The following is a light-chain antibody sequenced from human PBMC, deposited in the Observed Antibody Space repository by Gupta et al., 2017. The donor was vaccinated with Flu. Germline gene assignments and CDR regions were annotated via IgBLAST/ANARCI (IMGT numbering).Light chain of an antibody. CDR1: HDIRRF. CDR3: QQHDDLPVT. CDR2: DAS. V-gene: IGKV1-33*01. J-gene: IGKJ4*01. Sequence: TQSPSSLSASVGDRVTITCQASHDIRRFLNWYQQKPGKAPKLLIFDASNLETGVPSRFSGSGFGTTFTFTISSLQPEDFATYYCQQHDDLPVTFGGGTKVEIK.